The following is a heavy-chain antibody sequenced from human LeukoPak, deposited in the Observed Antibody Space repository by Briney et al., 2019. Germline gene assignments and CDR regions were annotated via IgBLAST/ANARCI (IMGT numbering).Heavy chain of an antibody. D-gene: IGHD6-19*01. V-gene: IGHV1-18*01. CDR3: ARGGYSSGWYHQNFDY. Sequence: ASVKVSCKASGYTFTSYGISWVRQAPGQGLEWMGWISAYNGNTNYAQKLQGRVTMTTDASTSTAYMELRSLRSDDTAVYYCARGGYSSGWYHQNFDYWGQGTLVTVSS. CDR2: ISAYNGNT. J-gene: IGHJ4*02. CDR1: GYTFTSYG.